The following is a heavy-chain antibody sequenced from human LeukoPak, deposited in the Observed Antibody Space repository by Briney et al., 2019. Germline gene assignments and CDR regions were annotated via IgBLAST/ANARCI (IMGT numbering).Heavy chain of an antibody. J-gene: IGHJ5*02. Sequence: ASVKVSCKASGYTFTGYYMHWVRQAPGQGLEWLGWINPNSGATKYAQKFQGRVTMTRDTSIRTAYMELSGLRSDDTAVYYCARDHGDYVQYNWFDPWGQGTLVPVSS. CDR3: ARDHGDYVQYNWFDP. CDR1: GYTFTGYY. CDR2: INPNSGAT. V-gene: IGHV1-2*02. D-gene: IGHD4-17*01.